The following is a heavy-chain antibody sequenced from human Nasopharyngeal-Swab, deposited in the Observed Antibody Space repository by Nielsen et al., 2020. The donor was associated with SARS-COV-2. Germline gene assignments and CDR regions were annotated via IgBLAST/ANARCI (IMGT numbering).Heavy chain of an antibody. CDR3: GYCSTTFCYGAYFHH. Sequence: SETLSLTCTVSGDSLSSSNYYWGWIRQPPGKGLEWIGTVYYSGSTYYNPSLKSRVTISVDTSKNQFALKLSSVTAADTAMYYCGYCSTTFCYGAYFHHWGQGTLVTVSS. J-gene: IGHJ1*01. CDR2: VYYSGST. CDR1: GDSLSSSNYY. D-gene: IGHD2-2*01. V-gene: IGHV4-39*01.